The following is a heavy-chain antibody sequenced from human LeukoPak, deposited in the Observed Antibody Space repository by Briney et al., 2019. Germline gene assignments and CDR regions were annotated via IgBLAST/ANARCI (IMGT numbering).Heavy chain of an antibody. CDR2: INPNNGDT. CDR1: GYTFSDYY. J-gene: IGHJ4*02. V-gene: IGHV1-2*02. Sequence: ASLKVSCKASGYTFSDYYIHWVRQAPAQGLEWMGWINPNNGDTNYAQKFQGRVTMTRDTSISTAYMELSRLTSDDPAIYFCARDMEGAGIFDSWGRGTLVTVSS. CDR3: ARDMEGAGIFDS. D-gene: IGHD1-26*01.